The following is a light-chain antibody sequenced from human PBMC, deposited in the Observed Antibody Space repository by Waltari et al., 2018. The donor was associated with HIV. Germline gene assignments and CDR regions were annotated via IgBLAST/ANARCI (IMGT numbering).Light chain of an antibody. V-gene: IGLV3-25*03. Sequence: SYELTQPPSVSVSPGQTARITCSGDALPNQYAYWFQQKPGQAPVLVIYKDTERPSGIPERCSGSSSGTTVTLTISGVQAEDEADYHCQSTDNSGTYVVFGGGTKLTVL. J-gene: IGLJ3*02. CDR3: QSTDNSGTYVV. CDR2: KDT. CDR1: ALPNQY.